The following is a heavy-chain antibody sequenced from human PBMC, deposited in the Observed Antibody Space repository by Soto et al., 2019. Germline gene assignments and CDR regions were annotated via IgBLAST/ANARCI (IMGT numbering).Heavy chain of an antibody. Sequence: PSETLSLTCTVSGGSISSGDYYWSWIPQPPGKGMEWIGYIYYSGSTYYNPSLKSRVTISVDTSKSQFSLKLSSVTAADTAVYYCARAIYYYDSSGLSPWFDPWGQGTLVTVSS. CDR1: GGSISSGDYY. CDR3: ARAIYYYDSSGLSPWFDP. V-gene: IGHV4-30-4*01. D-gene: IGHD3-22*01. CDR2: IYYSGST. J-gene: IGHJ5*02.